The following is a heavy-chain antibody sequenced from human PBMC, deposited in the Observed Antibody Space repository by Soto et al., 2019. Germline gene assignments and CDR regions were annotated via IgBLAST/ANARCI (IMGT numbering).Heavy chain of an antibody. Sequence: VQLVESGGGVVQPGRSLRLSCAASGFTFSSYGMHWVRQAPGKGLEWVAVIWYDGSNKYYADSVKGRFTISRDNSKNTLYLQMNSLRAEDTAVYYCARTEHVTATMTFDYWGQGTLVTVSS. D-gene: IGHD2-21*02. CDR1: GFTFSSYG. CDR3: ARTEHVTATMTFDY. J-gene: IGHJ4*02. CDR2: IWYDGSNK. V-gene: IGHV3-33*01.